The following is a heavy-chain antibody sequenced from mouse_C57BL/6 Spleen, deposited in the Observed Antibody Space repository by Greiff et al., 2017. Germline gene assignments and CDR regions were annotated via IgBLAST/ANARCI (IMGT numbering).Heavy chain of an antibody. J-gene: IGHJ4*01. Sequence: EVQLVESVAELVRPGASVKLSCTASGFHIKNTYMHWVKQRPEQGLEWIGRIDPANGNTKYAPKFQGKATITADTSSNTAYLQLSSLTSEDTAIYYCAPLNYAMDYWGQGTSVTVSS. CDR2: IDPANGNT. V-gene: IGHV14-3*01. D-gene: IGHD1-2*01. CDR3: APLNYAMDY. CDR1: GFHIKNTY.